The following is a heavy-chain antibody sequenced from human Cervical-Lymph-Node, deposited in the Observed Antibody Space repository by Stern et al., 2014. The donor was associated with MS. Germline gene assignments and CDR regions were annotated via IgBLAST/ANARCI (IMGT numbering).Heavy chain of an antibody. J-gene: IGHJ5*02. CDR2: IIPVFGAT. V-gene: IGHV1-69*01. D-gene: IGHD6-6*01. Sequence: QEQLVESGAEVKTTGSSVKVSCQASGGTFSTFAINWVRQAPGQGLEWMGGIIPVFGATNYAQRVKGRLPLTADEYPRTAHMQCTSLRSEDTAVYYCARGPSFQNNGFDPWGQGTLVTVSS. CDR3: ARGPSFQNNGFDP. CDR1: GGTFSTFA.